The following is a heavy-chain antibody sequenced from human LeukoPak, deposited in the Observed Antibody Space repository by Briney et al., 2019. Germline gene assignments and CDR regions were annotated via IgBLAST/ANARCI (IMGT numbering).Heavy chain of an antibody. Sequence: PGRSLRLSCAASGFTFDDYAMHWVRQAPGKGLERVSGISWNSGSIGYADSVKGRFTISRDNAKNSLYLQMNSLRAEDMALYYCAKGQGTQYSSSSRWFDPWGQGTLVTASS. J-gene: IGHJ5*02. D-gene: IGHD6-6*01. CDR1: GFTFDDYA. V-gene: IGHV3-9*03. CDR2: ISWNSGSI. CDR3: AKGQGTQYSSSSRWFDP.